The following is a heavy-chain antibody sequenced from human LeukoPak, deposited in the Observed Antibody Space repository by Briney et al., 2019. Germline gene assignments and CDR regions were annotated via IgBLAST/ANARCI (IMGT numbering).Heavy chain of an antibody. D-gene: IGHD1-26*01. Sequence: ASVKVSCKASGYTFTSYDINWVRQATGQGLEWMGWMNPNSGNTGYAQKFQGRVTITRNTSISTAYMELSSLRSEDTAVYYCARDTNRYSGSYDAFDIWGQGTMVTVSS. J-gene: IGHJ3*02. CDR3: ARDTNRYSGSYDAFDI. CDR2: MNPNSGNT. V-gene: IGHV1-8*03. CDR1: GYTFTSYD.